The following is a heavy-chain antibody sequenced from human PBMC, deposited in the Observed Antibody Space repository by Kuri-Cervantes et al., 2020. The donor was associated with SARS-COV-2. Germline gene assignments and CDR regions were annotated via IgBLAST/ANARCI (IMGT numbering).Heavy chain of an antibody. J-gene: IGHJ4*02. CDR3: ARLEIPLVAAAYAY. CDR2: INHSGST. Sequence: GSLRLSCAVYGGSFSGYYWSWIRQPPGKGLEWIGEINHSGSTNYNPSPKSRVTISVDTSKNQFSLKLSSVTAADTAVYYCARLEIPLVAAAYAYWGQGTLVTVSS. CDR1: GGSFSGYY. V-gene: IGHV4-34*01. D-gene: IGHD6-13*01.